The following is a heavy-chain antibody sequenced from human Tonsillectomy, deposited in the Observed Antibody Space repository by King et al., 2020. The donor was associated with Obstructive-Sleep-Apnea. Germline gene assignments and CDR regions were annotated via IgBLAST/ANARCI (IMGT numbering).Heavy chain of an antibody. D-gene: IGHD3-10*01. CDR1: GFTFSSYA. CDR3: AKVLTYYYGSGSYLG. J-gene: IGHJ4*02. Sequence: VQLVESGGGLVQPGGSLRLSCAASGFTFSSYAMSWVRQSPGKGLEWVSAISGSGGSTYYADTVKGRFTISRDNSKNTLYLQMNSLRAEDTAVYYCAKVLTYYYGSGSYLGWGQGTLVTVSS. V-gene: IGHV3-23*04. CDR2: ISGSGGST.